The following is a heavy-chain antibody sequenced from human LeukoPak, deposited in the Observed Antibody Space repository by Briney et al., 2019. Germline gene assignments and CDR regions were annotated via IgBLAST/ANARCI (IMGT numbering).Heavy chain of an antibody. CDR1: GGSISSISYY. Sequence: SETLSLTCTVSGGSISSISYYWGWIRQPPGEGLEWVGSIDYSGSTYYNPSLRGRVTISVDTSKNQLYLKLSSVTAADTAVYYCARHLLGDSSSIDYWGQGTLVTVSS. CDR3: ARHLLGDSSSIDY. J-gene: IGHJ4*02. CDR2: IDYSGST. V-gene: IGHV4-39*01. D-gene: IGHD3-22*01.